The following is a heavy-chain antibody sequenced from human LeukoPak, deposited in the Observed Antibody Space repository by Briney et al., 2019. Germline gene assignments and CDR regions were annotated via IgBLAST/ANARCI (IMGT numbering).Heavy chain of an antibody. Sequence: SETLSLTCTVSGGSLNSGGNYWSWIRQPPGKGLEWIAYIYYSGSANYNPSLKSRVTTSIDTSKNQFSLKLSSVTAGDTAVYYCARDSSCSGGTCYDTWGQGTLVTVSS. CDR3: ARDSSCSGGTCYDT. J-gene: IGHJ5*02. CDR2: IYYSGSA. CDR1: GGSLNSGGNY. D-gene: IGHD2-15*01. V-gene: IGHV4-61*08.